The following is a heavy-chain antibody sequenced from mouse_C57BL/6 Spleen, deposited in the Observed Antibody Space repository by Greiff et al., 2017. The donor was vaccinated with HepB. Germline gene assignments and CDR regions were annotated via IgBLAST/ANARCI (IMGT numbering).Heavy chain of an antibody. J-gene: IGHJ2*01. V-gene: IGHV1-55*01. CDR2: IYPGSGST. Sequence: QVQLQQPGAELVKPGASVKMSCKASGYTFTSYWITWVKQRPGQGLEWIGDIYPGSGSTNYNEKFKSKATLTVDTSSSTAYMQLSSLTSEDSAVYYCASGSTMVTTTHDYWGQGTTLTVSS. CDR3: ASGSTMVTTTHDY. D-gene: IGHD2-2*01. CDR1: GYTFTSYW.